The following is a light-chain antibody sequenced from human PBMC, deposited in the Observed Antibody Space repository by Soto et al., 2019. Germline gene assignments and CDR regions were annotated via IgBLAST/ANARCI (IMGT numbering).Light chain of an antibody. CDR1: QSVSSSY. CDR2: GAS. CDR3: QQYGSSPFT. J-gene: IGKJ3*01. Sequence: EIVLTQSPGTLSLSPWARATLSCSASQSVSSSYLAWYQQKPGKAPRLLIYGASSRDTGIPERFSGSGSGTDFTLTISRLEPEDFAVYYCQQYGSSPFTFGAGTTVDIK. V-gene: IGKV3-20*01.